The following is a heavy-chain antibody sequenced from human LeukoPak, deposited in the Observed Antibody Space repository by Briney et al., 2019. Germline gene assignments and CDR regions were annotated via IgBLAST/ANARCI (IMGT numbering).Heavy chain of an antibody. CDR1: GYTFTGYY. CDR2: INPNSGGT. Sequence: ASVKVSCKASGYTFTGYYMHWVRQAPGQGLEWMGWINPNSGGTNYAQKFQGRVTMTRDTSISTAYMELSRLRSDDTAVYYCARPLYDFWSGYLYYWRQGTLVTVSS. D-gene: IGHD3-3*01. CDR3: ARPLYDFWSGYLYY. J-gene: IGHJ4*02. V-gene: IGHV1-2*02.